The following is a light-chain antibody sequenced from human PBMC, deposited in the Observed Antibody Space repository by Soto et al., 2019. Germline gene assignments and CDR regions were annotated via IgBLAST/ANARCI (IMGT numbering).Light chain of an antibody. CDR1: QSVSSSY. Sequence: EIVLTQSPGTLSLSPGERTTLSCRASQSVSSSYLARYQQKPGQAPRLLIYGASSRATGIPDRFSGSGSGTDFTLTISRLEPEDFAVYYCQQYGSSSWTFGQGTKVEI. V-gene: IGKV3-20*01. CDR2: GAS. J-gene: IGKJ1*01. CDR3: QQYGSSSWT.